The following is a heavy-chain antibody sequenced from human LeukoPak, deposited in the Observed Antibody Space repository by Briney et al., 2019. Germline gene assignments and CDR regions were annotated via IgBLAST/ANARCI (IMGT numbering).Heavy chain of an antibody. V-gene: IGHV3-53*01. J-gene: IGHJ4*02. CDR1: GFTVSSNY. Sequence: GGSLRLSCAASGFTVSSNYMSWVRQAPGKGLEWISVIYSGGSTYYADSVKGRFTISRDNSKNTLYLQMNSLRAEDTAVYYCARGSPILRGRPFDYWGQGTLVTVSS. D-gene: IGHD3-10*01. CDR3: ARGSPILRGRPFDY. CDR2: IYSGGST.